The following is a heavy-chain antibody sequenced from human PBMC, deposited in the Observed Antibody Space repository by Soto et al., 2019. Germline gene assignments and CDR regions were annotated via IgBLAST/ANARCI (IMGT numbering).Heavy chain of an antibody. V-gene: IGHV3-9*01. Sequence: GGSLRLSCAASGFTFDDYAMHWVRQRPGKGLEWVSGISWNGGFVAYGDSVKGRFSISRDNANNSLFLEMNSLRPDDTATYFCTKDTSNSGRFLDFRHWGQGTLVTVSS. CDR3: TKDTSNSGRFLDFRH. D-gene: IGHD6-19*01. CDR2: ISWNGGFV. CDR1: GFTFDDYA. J-gene: IGHJ1*01.